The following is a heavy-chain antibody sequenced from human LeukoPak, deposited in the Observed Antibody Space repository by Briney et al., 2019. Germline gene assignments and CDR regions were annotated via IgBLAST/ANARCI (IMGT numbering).Heavy chain of an antibody. CDR2: ISSDGSNK. Sequence: GGSLRLSCAASEFTFSSYTMYWVRQAPGKGLEWVAVISSDGSNKYYADSVKGRFSISRDNSKNTLYLQMNSLRTEDTAVYYRAKVAYVFWSGYSTPYYFDYWGQGTLVTVSS. CDR1: EFTFSSYT. D-gene: IGHD3-3*01. J-gene: IGHJ4*02. V-gene: IGHV3-30-3*01. CDR3: AKVAYVFWSGYSTPYYFDY.